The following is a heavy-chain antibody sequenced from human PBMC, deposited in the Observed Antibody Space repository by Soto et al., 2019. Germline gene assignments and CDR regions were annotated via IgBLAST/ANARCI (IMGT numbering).Heavy chain of an antibody. CDR2: ISAYNGNT. CDR3: ARDRTRWYFDL. CDR1: GYTFTSYG. D-gene: IGHD2-2*01. V-gene: IGHV1-18*01. Sequence: AASVKVSCKASGYTFTSYGVSWVRQAPGQGLEWMGWISAYNGNTNYAQKLQGRVTMTTDTSTSTAYMELRSLRSDDTAVYYCARDRTRWYFDLWGRGTLVTVSS. J-gene: IGHJ2*01.